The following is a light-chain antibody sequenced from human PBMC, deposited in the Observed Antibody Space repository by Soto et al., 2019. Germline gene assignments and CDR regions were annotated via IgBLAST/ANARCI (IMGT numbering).Light chain of an antibody. CDR2: EVS. J-gene: IGLJ1*01. CDR3: SSLAARNNLPHP. V-gene: IGLV2-14*01. CDR1: SSDVGGYNY. Sequence: QSVLTQPASVSGSPGQSITISCTGTSSDVGGYNYVSWYQQHPGKAPKLMIYEVSNRPSGGSNRFSGSKSGNTASLTVSGLQAEHEPDYSSSSLAARNNLPHPLGTGTKV.